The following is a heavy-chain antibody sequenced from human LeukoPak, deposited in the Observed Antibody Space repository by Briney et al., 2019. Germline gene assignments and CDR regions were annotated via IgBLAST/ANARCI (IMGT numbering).Heavy chain of an antibody. J-gene: IGHJ4*02. Sequence: PSETLSLTCTVSGGSISSSSYYWGWIRQPPGKGLEWIGSIYYSGSTYYNPSLKSRVTISVDTSKNQFSLKLSSVTAADTAVYYCARYFLGLYGYYFDYWGQGTLVTVSS. D-gene: IGHD3-10*01. V-gene: IGHV4-39*07. CDR3: ARYFLGLYGYYFDY. CDR2: IYYSGST. CDR1: GGSISSSSYY.